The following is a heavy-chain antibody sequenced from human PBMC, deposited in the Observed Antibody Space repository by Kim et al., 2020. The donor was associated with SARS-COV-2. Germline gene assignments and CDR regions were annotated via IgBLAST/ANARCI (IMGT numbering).Heavy chain of an antibody. D-gene: IGHD2-21*02. CDR1: GYTFTSYA. J-gene: IGHJ3*02. CDR2: INTNTGNP. Sequence: ASVKVSCKASGYTFTSYAMNWVRQAPGQGLEWMGWINTNTGNPTYAQGFTGRFVFSLDTSVSTAYLQISSLKAEDTAVYYCARGSPFCGGDCKLTGPSAFDIWGQGTMVTVSS. CDR3: ARGSPFCGGDCKLTGPSAFDI. V-gene: IGHV7-4-1*02.